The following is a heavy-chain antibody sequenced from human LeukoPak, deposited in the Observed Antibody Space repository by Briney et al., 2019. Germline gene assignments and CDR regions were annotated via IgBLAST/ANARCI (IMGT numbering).Heavy chain of an antibody. V-gene: IGHV4-4*07. CDR3: ARESGIQLTRSPFYY. Sequence: SETLSLTCTVSGGSISSYYWSWIRQPAGKGLEWIGRIYTSGSTNYNPSLKSRVTMSVDTSKNQFSLKLSSVTAADTAVYYCARESGIQLTRSPFYYWGQGTLVTVSS. D-gene: IGHD5-18*01. CDR2: IYTSGST. CDR1: GGSISSYY. J-gene: IGHJ4*02.